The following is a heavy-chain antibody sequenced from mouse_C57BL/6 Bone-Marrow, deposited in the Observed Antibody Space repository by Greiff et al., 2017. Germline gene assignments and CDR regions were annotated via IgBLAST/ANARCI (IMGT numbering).Heavy chain of an antibody. V-gene: IGHV1-7*01. CDR1: GYTFTSYW. Sequence: VKLVESGAELAKPGASVKLSCKASGYTFTSYWMHWVKQRPGQGLEWIGYINPSSGYTKYNQKFKDKATLTAAKSYSTAYMQLSRLTYEESAVYYCARRGFAYWGEGTLVTVSA. CDR3: ARRGFAY. CDR2: INPSSGYT. J-gene: IGHJ3*01.